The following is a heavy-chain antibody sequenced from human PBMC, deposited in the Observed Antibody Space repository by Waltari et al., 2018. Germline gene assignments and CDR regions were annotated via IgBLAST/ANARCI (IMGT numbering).Heavy chain of an antibody. CDR2: IYTSGST. CDR1: GGSISSGSYY. CDR3: ARTAAAAYGMDV. D-gene: IGHD6-13*01. Sequence: QVQLQESGPGLVKPSQTLSLTCTVSGGSISSGSYYWSWIRQPAGKGLEWIGRIYTSGSTNYNPSLKSRVTISVDTSKNQFSLKLSSVTAADTAVYYCARTAAAAYGMDVWGQGTTVTVSS. J-gene: IGHJ6*02. V-gene: IGHV4-61*02.